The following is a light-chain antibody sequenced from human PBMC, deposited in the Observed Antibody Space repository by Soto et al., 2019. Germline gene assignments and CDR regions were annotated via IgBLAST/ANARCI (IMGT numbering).Light chain of an antibody. CDR1: SANIGNND. J-gene: IGLJ2*01. Sequence: QSVLTQPPSVSAAPGQKVTISCSGGSANIGNNDVSWYQQLPGTAPKLLIYGNNKRPSGIPDRFSGSKSGTSATLGITGLQTGDEADYCCGTWDSSLSAVVFGGGTKVTVL. CDR2: GNN. CDR3: GTWDSSLSAVV. V-gene: IGLV1-51*01.